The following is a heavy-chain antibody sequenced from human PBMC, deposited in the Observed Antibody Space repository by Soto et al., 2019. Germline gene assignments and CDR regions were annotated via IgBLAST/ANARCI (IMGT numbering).Heavy chain of an antibody. CDR3: ARDHGGRFDP. Sequence: SETLSLTCTVSGGSISSYYWSWIRQPPGKGLEWIGYIYYSGSTYYNPSLKSRVTISVDTSKNQFSLKLSSVTAADTAVYYCARDHGGRFDPWGQGTLVTSPQ. CDR1: GGSISSYY. CDR2: IYYSGST. J-gene: IGHJ5*02. V-gene: IGHV4-59*01.